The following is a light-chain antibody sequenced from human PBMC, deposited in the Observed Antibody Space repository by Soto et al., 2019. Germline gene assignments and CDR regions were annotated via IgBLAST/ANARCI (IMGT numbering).Light chain of an antibody. Sequence: QSALTQPPSASGSPGQSVTISCTGTSSDVGGYNYVSWHQQHPGKAPKVMIYEVSKRPSGVPDRFSGSKSGNTASLTVSGLQAEDEADYYCSSYAGNNNLIFGGGTKLTVL. CDR1: SSDVGGYNY. V-gene: IGLV2-8*01. CDR3: SSYAGNNNLI. J-gene: IGLJ2*01. CDR2: EVS.